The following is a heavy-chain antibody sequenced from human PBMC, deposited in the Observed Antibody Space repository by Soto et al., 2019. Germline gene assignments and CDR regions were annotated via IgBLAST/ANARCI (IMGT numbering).Heavy chain of an antibody. V-gene: IGHV1-69*13. CDR2: IIPIFGTA. CDR1: GGTFSSYA. J-gene: IGHJ6*01. D-gene: IGHD6-19*01. CDR3: ARGFRGIAVAGPNSAHLYYGLAV. Sequence: GASVKVSCKASGGTFSSYAISWVRQAPGKGLERMGGIIPIFGTANYAQKFQGRVTITADESTSTAYMELSSLRAEDTAVYYCARGFRGIAVAGPNSAHLYYGLAVWGQGTTDIVSS.